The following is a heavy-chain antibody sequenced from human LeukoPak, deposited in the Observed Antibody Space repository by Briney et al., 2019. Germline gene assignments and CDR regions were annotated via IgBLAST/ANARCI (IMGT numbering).Heavy chain of an antibody. D-gene: IGHD6-13*01. Sequence: PSQTLSLTCTVSGGSISSGGYYWGWIRQPPGKGLEWIGYIYYTGSTNSNPSLKSRVTMSVDTSKNQFSLKLSSVTAADTAIYYCARDGTTAGNYYDYWGQGTLVTVSS. J-gene: IGHJ4*02. CDR2: IYYTGST. V-gene: IGHV4-61*08. CDR3: ARDGTTAGNYYDY. CDR1: GGSISSGGYY.